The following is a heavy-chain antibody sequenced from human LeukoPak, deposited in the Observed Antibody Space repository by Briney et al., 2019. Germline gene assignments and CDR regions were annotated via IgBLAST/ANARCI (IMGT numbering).Heavy chain of an antibody. J-gene: IGHJ4*02. CDR1: GYNFRDQE. V-gene: IGHV1-8*01. D-gene: IGHD4-23*01. CDR3: ARGRYGGNRFFDN. CDR2: IHPNSGKT. Sequence: GSSVKVSCKACGYNFRDQEINGVRQASGQGLDWVGWIHPNSGKTGYAQKFQGRVPMTRTTSISTTYMELTSLTSEDTAVYYCARGRYGGNRFFDNWGQGPQLIVSS.